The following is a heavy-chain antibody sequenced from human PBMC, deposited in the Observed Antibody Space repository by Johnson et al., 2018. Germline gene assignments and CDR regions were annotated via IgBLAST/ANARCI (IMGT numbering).Heavy chain of an antibody. J-gene: IGHJ4*02. CDR2: ISYDGSNK. CDR1: GFTFSSYG. CDR3: AKPSGPQVLNFGS. Sequence: QVQLVQSGGGVVQPGRSLRLSCAASGFTFSSYGMHWVRQAPGKGLEWVAVISYDGSNKYYADSVKGRFTISRDNSKNTLYLQMNSLRAGDTAGYYCAKPSGPQVLNFGSWGQGVLVTVSS. D-gene: IGHD4/OR15-4a*01. V-gene: IGHV3-30*18.